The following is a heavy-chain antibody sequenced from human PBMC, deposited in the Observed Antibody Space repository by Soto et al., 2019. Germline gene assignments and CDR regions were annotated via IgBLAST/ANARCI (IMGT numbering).Heavy chain of an antibody. D-gene: IGHD5-12*01. CDR2: IDSSSATI. CDR3: ARGGVATIFGDS. J-gene: IGHJ4*02. Sequence: EVQLVESGGGLVQPGGSLRVSCAASGFTLSRYSMNWVRQAPGKGLEWLSYIDSSSATIYYADSVKGRFIISRDNAKNSLYMQMNSLRDEDTAVYYCARGGVATIFGDSWGQGNLVTVSS. V-gene: IGHV3-48*02. CDR1: GFTLSRYS.